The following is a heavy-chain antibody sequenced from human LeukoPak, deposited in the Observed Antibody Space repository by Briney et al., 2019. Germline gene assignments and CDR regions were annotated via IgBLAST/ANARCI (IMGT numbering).Heavy chain of an antibody. CDR2: IYYSGST. CDR1: GGSISSYY. V-gene: IGHV4-59*01. D-gene: IGHD2-8*01. J-gene: IGHJ4*02. CDR3: ARVPSVYYFDY. Sequence: PSETLSLTCTVSGGSISSYYWSWIRQPPGKGLEWIGYIYYSGSTNYNPSLKSRVTISVDTSKNQFSLKLSSVTAADTAVYYCARVPSVYYFDYWGQGTLVTVSS.